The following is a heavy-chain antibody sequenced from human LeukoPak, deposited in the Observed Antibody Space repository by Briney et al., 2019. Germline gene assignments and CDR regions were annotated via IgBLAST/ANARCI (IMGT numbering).Heavy chain of an antibody. J-gene: IGHJ3*02. CDR3: ARKGTGAVLGGAFDI. D-gene: IGHD7-27*01. Sequence: SETLSLTCTVSGGSISSYYWSWIRQPPGKGREWIGYIYYSGSTNYNPSLESRVTISVDTSKNQFSLKLSSVTAADTAVYYCARKGTGAVLGGAFDIWGQGTMVTVSS. CDR2: IYYSGST. CDR1: GGSISSYY. V-gene: IGHV4-59*01.